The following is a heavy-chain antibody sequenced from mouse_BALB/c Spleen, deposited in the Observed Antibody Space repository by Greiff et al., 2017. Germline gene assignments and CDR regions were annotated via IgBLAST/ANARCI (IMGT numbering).Heavy chain of an antibody. CDR2: IWAGGST. V-gene: IGHV2-9*02. Sequence: VQGVESGPGLVAPSQSLSITCTVSGFSLTSYGVHWVRQPPGKGLEWLGVIWAGGSTNYNSALMSRLSISKDNSKSPVFLKMNSLQTDDTAMYFCARDRRCAYWGQETLVTVSA. J-gene: IGHJ3*01. CDR1: GFSLTSYG. CDR3: ARDRRCAY.